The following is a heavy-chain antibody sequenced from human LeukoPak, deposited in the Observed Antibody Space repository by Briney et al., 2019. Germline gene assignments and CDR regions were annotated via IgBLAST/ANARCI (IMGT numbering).Heavy chain of an antibody. CDR3: AREGTGTNTLDY. CDR2: ISSRSSYI. D-gene: IGHD1-7*01. V-gene: IGHV3-21*01. CDR1: GFTFSSYS. J-gene: IGHJ4*02. Sequence: PGGSLRLSCAASGFTFSSYSMNWVCQAPGKGLEWVSSISSRSSYIYYADSVKGRFTLSRDNAKNSLYLQMNSLRAEDTAVYYCAREGTGTNTLDYWGQGTLVTVSS.